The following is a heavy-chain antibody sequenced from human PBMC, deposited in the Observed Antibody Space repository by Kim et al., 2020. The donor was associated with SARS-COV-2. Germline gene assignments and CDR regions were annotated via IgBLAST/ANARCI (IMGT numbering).Heavy chain of an antibody. V-gene: IGHV3-11*05. CDR2: IGTDSRYT. J-gene: IGHJ6*02. CDR3: ARGGGDSYYYGMDV. CDR1: GFTFSDYY. Sequence: GGSLRLSCAVSGFTFSDYYMSWIRQAPGKGLEWVSYIGTDSRYTAYAESVMGRFTVSRDNAKNSLYLQMSSLRAEDTAVYYCARGGGDSYYYGMDVWGRGTTVTVSS.